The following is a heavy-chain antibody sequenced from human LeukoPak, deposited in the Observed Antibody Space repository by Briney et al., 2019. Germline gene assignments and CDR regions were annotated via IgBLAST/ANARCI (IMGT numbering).Heavy chain of an antibody. J-gene: IGHJ4*02. Sequence: RASVKVSCKASGYTFTGYYMHWVRQAPGQGLEWMGWINPNSGGTNYAQKFQGRVTMTRDTSISTAYMELSRLRSDDTAVYYCARVEGRRIAAAGVEDYWGQGTLVTVSS. CDR3: ARVEGRRIAAAGVEDY. CDR2: INPNSGGT. CDR1: GYTFTGYY. D-gene: IGHD6-13*01. V-gene: IGHV1-2*02.